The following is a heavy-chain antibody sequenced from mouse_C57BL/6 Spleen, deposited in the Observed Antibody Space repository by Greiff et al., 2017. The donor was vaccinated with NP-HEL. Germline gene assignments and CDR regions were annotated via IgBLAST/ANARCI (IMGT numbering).Heavy chain of an antibody. Sequence: VKLMESGAELVRPGASVTLSCKASGYTFTDYEMHWVKQTPVHGLEWIGAIDPETGGTAYNQKFKGKAILTADKSSSTAYMELRSLTSEDSAVYYCTRNYGSSSWFAYWGQGTLVTVSA. CDR3: TRNYGSSSWFAY. CDR2: IDPETGGT. V-gene: IGHV1-15*01. CDR1: GYTFTDYE. D-gene: IGHD1-1*01. J-gene: IGHJ3*01.